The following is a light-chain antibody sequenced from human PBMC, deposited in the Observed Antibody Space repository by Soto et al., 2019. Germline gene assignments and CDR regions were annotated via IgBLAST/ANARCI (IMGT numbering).Light chain of an antibody. V-gene: IGLV1-40*01. Sequence: VLTRPPSVSGAPGQRVTISCTGSSSNIGADYDVHWYQQRPGTAPKLLIFGNNNRPSGVPDRFSGSKSGTSASLAITGLQAEDEGDYYCQSYDSTLSARYVFGTGTKVTVL. J-gene: IGLJ1*01. CDR2: GNN. CDR3: QSYDSTLSARYV. CDR1: SSNIGADYD.